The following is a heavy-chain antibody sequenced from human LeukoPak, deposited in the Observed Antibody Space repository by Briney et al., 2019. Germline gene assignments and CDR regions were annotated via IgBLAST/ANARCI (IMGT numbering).Heavy chain of an antibody. CDR1: GGTFSSYA. Sequence: SGKVSCKASGGTFSSYAISWVGQAPGHGLEWMGGIIPIFGPANYAQKFQGRVTITTAESTSTAQMVLSRPTCEDTDVYSCARAAIHYYDLGHMDGWGKGTTVTVSS. J-gene: IGHJ6*03. D-gene: IGHD3-3*01. V-gene: IGHV1-69*05. CDR3: ARAAIHYYDLGHMDG. CDR2: IIPIFGPA.